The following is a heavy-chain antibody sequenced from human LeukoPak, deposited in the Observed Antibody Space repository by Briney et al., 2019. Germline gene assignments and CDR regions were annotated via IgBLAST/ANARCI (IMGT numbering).Heavy chain of an antibody. CDR2: TWYDGSNK. CDR3: ARDLTYSSGWYEFDY. D-gene: IGHD6-19*01. CDR1: GFTFSSYG. J-gene: IGHJ4*02. V-gene: IGHV3-33*01. Sequence: PGRSLRLSCAASGFTFSSYGMHWVRQAPGKGLEWVAVTWYDGSNKYYADSVKGRFTISRDNSKNTLYLQMNSLRAEDTAVYYCARDLTYSSGWYEFDYWGQGTLVTVSS.